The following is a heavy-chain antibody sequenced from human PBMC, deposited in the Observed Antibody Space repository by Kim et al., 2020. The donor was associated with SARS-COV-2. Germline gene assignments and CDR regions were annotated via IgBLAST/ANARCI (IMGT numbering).Heavy chain of an antibody. D-gene: IGHD6-13*01. V-gene: IGHV3-30*04. CDR1: GFTFSSYA. Sequence: GGSLRLSCAASGFTFSSYAMHWVRQAPGKGLEWVAVISYDGSNKYYADSVKGRFTISRDNSKNTLYLQMNSLRAEDTAVYYCARDVINIAAAGPDYYYYGMDVWGQGTTVTVSS. J-gene: IGHJ6*02. CDR2: ISYDGSNK. CDR3: ARDVINIAAAGPDYYYYGMDV.